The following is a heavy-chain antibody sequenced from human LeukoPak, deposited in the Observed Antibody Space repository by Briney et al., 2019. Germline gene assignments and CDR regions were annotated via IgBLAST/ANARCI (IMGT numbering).Heavy chain of an antibody. CDR3: AREPNPADYGMDV. CDR1: GFTFSSYG. V-gene: IGHV3-33*01. D-gene: IGHD6-19*01. CDR2: IWYDGSNK. Sequence: GSLRLSCAASGFTFSSYGMHWVRQAPGKGLEWVAVIWYDGSNKYYADSVKGRFTISRDNSKNTLYLQMNSLRAEDTAVYYCAREPNPADYGMDVWGQGTTVTVSS. J-gene: IGHJ6*02.